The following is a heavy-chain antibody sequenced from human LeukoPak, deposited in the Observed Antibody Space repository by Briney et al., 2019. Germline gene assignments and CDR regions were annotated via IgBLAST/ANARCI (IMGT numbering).Heavy chain of an antibody. Sequence: ASVKVSCKASGYTFTGYNIHWVRQAPGQGLEWMGWNNPNSGGTKSAQKFQGRVNMTRDTSISTDYMELSRLRSDDTAVYYCARGSGITMVRGIIMTWGQGTLVTVSS. CDR2: NNPNSGGT. CDR3: ARGSGITMVRGIIMT. CDR1: GYTFTGYN. J-gene: IGHJ5*02. V-gene: IGHV1-2*02. D-gene: IGHD3-10*01.